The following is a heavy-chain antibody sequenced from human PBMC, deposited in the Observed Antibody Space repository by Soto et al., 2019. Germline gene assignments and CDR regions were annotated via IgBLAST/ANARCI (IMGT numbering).Heavy chain of an antibody. CDR2: IYHSGST. V-gene: IGHV4-30-2*01. J-gene: IGHJ4*02. D-gene: IGHD5-18*01. Sequence: QLQLQESGSGLVKPSQTLSLTCAVSGGSISSGGYSWSWIRQPPGKGLEWIGYIYHSGSTYYNPSLKSRVTISVDRSKNQFSLKLSSVTAADTAVYYCARAGGIYTAMAFDYWGQGTLVTVSS. CDR1: GGSISSGGYS. CDR3: ARAGGIYTAMAFDY.